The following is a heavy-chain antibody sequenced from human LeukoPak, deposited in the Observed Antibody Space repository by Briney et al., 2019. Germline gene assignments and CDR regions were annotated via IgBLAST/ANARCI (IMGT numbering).Heavy chain of an antibody. Sequence: PSETLSLTCAVSGGSISSGGYSWRWIRQPPGKGLEWIGYIYHSGSTYYNPSLKSRVTISVDRSKNQFSLKLSSVTAADTAVYYCARVVGSEVAFDIWGQGTMVTVSS. CDR3: ARVVGSEVAFDI. D-gene: IGHD1-26*01. CDR1: GGSISSGGYS. J-gene: IGHJ3*02. V-gene: IGHV4-30-2*01. CDR2: IYHSGST.